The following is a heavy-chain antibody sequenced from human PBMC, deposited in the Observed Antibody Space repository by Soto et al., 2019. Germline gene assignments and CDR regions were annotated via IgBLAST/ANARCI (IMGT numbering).Heavy chain of an antibody. V-gene: IGHV3-11*01. CDR3: ASGNYHDAFDI. D-gene: IGHD1-7*01. Sequence: QVQLVESGGGLVKPGGSLRLSCAASGFTFSDYYMSWIRQAPGKGLEWVSYISSRGSTIYYADSVKGGFTISRENAKNPLYLQMNSLRAEDTAVYYCASGNYHDAFDIWGQGTMVTVSS. CDR1: GFTFSDYY. J-gene: IGHJ3*02. CDR2: ISSRGSTI.